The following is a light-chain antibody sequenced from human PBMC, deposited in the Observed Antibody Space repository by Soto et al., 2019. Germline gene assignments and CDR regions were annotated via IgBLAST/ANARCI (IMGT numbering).Light chain of an antibody. CDR1: QSVDSY. CDR2: DAF. V-gene: IGKV3-11*01. Sequence: EIVLTQSPATLSLSPGERATLSCRASQSVDSYLAWFQQKPGQAPRLLIFDAFKRATGVPARFSGSGSGTDFTLTISSLEPEDFAVYYCKQRRNWPLFTFGPGTKVDIK. J-gene: IGKJ3*01. CDR3: KQRRNWPLFT.